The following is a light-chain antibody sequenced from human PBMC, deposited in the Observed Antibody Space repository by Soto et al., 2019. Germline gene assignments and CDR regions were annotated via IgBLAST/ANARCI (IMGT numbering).Light chain of an antibody. CDR3: SSYTTSSTYV. V-gene: IGLV2-14*01. J-gene: IGLJ1*01. Sequence: QSALTRPASVSGSPGQSITISCTGTSSDVGAYNYVSWYQQHPGKAPKLMIYEVSNRPSGVSNRFSGSKSGNTASLTISGLQAEDEADYHCSSYTTSSTYVFGTGTKPTVL. CDR2: EVS. CDR1: SSDVGAYNY.